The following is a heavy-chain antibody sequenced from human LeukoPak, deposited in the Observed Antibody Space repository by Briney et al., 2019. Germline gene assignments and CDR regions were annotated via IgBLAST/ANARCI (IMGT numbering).Heavy chain of an antibody. D-gene: IGHD6-19*01. CDR3: ARRADSSGWDYFDY. CDR2: IYSGGST. J-gene: IGHJ4*02. V-gene: IGHV3-66*01. CDR1: GFTVSSKY. Sequence: PGGSLRLSRAASGFTVSSKYMSWVRQAPGKGLEWVSLIYSGGSTYYADSVKGRFTISRDDSKNALYLQMSSLRAEDTAVYYCARRADSSGWDYFDYWGQGTLVTVSS.